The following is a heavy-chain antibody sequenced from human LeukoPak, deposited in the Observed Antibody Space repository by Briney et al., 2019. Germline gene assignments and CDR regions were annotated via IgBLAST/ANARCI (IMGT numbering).Heavy chain of an antibody. Sequence: GGSLRLSCAASGFTVSSNYMSWVRQAPGKGLEWVSVIYSCGSTYYADSVKGRFTISRDNSKNTLYLQMNSLRAEDTAVYYCAKAGGYYYDSSSYDDYWGQGTLVTVSS. J-gene: IGHJ4*02. CDR1: GFTVSSNY. CDR2: IYSCGST. V-gene: IGHV3-66*03. D-gene: IGHD3-22*01. CDR3: AKAGGYYYDSSSYDDY.